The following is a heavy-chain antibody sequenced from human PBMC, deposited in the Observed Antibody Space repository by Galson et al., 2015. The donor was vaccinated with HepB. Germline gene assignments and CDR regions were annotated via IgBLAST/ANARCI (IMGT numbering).Heavy chain of an antibody. CDR3: ARAHSNCTITSCYTKGWPDL. D-gene: IGHD2-2*02. CDR1: GDIFXXXX. J-gene: IGHJ5*02. CDR2: IVPYSRTP. V-gene: IGHV1-69*13. Sequence: SVKVSCKASGDIFXXXXINWXXXXPGXGLEFVGGIVPYSRTPNYAQNFKGRVTITADESTSTTYMELRGLGPEDTALYYCARAHSNCTITSCYTKGWPDLWGQGTLVTVSA.